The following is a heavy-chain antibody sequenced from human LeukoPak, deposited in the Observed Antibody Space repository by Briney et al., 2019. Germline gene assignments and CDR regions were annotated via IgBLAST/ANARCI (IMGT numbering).Heavy chain of an antibody. V-gene: IGHV4-59*10. D-gene: IGHD2-2*01. CDR1: GGSFSGYY. CDR2: IYASGST. J-gene: IGHJ4*02. Sequence: SETLSLTCAVYGGSFSGYYWSLIRQPAGKGLEWIGRIYASGSTNYNPSLKSRVTMSVDTSKNQFSLKLSSVTAADTAVYYCARVVGVAFDYWGQGTLVTVSS. CDR3: ARVVGVAFDY.